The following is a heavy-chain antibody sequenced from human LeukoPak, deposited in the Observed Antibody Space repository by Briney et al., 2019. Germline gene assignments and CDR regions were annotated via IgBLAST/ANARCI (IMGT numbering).Heavy chain of an antibody. CDR1: GFTFNNYW. J-gene: IGHJ4*02. Sequence: QPGGSLRLSCAASGFTFNNYWMSWVRRAPGKGLEWVANIKQDGSEKYYVDSVKGRFTISRDNAKNSLYLQMNSLRAEETAVYYCARGSGITAGGTDYWGQGTLVTVSA. V-gene: IGHV3-7*01. D-gene: IGHD6-13*01. CDR3: ARGSGITAGGTDY. CDR2: IKQDGSEK.